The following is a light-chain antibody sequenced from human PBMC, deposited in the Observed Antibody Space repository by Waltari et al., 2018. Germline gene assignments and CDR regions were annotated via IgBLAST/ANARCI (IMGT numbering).Light chain of an antibody. CDR1: SSDVAGYNF. V-gene: IGLV2-14*01. CDR2: EVS. J-gene: IGLJ2*01. CDR3: SSYTTSSTVV. Sequence: QSALTQPAYVSGSPGQSITISCTGPSSDVAGYNFVSWYQQHPGKAPKLMVYEVSNRPSGVSNRFSGSKSGNTASLTISGLQAEDEADYYCSSYTTSSTVVFGGGTKLTVL.